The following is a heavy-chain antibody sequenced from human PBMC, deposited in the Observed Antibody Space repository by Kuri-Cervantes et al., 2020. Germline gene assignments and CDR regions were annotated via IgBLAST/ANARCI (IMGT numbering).Heavy chain of an antibody. Sequence: ASVKVSCKASGYTFTSYAMHWVRQAPGQRLEWMGWSNAGNGNTKYSQEFQGRVTITRDTSASTAYMELRSLRSDDTAVYYCARFDWLIFDSSHAVDAFDIWGQGTMVTVSS. CDR3: ARFDWLIFDSSHAVDAFDI. CDR2: SNAGNGNT. V-gene: IGHV1-3*02. CDR1: GYTFTSYA. D-gene: IGHD3-9*01. J-gene: IGHJ3*02.